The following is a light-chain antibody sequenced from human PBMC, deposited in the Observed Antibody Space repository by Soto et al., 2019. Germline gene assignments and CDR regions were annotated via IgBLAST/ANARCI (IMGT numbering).Light chain of an antibody. J-gene: IGKJ5*01. Sequence: DIQMTQSPSSVSASVEDRVTITCLASQDISSWLAWYQQKPGKAPKIMIYAASSLQGGVPSRFSGSGSGTEFTLTISSLQPEDFATYYCQQASSFPPTFGQGTRLEIK. V-gene: IGKV1-12*01. CDR1: QDISSW. CDR3: QQASSFPPT. CDR2: AAS.